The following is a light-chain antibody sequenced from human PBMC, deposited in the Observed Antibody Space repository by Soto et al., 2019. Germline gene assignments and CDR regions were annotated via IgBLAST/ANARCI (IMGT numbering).Light chain of an antibody. V-gene: IGKV3-20*01. Sequence: EIVLTQSPGALSLSPGDRATVSCWASESIGDYLAWYQQRPGQAPRLLIYAASRRAAGTPHRFSGSGSERAFTLAISGLEPADFGVYYCQQYVTSPSITFGQGTRLEI. CDR2: AAS. CDR1: ESIGDY. CDR3: QQYVTSPSIT. J-gene: IGKJ5*01.